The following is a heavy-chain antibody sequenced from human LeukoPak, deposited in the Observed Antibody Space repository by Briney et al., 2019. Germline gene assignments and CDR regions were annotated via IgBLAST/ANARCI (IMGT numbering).Heavy chain of an antibody. J-gene: IGHJ6*03. V-gene: IGHV3-21*01. D-gene: IGHD2-2*01. Sequence: GGSLRLSCAASGFTFSSYSMNWVRQAPGKGLEWVSSITASSTAIYSADSVKGRFTISRDNAKNSLYLQMNSLRAEDTAVYYCARSRYCSSTSCFHMDVWGKGTTVTISS. CDR2: ITASSTAI. CDR1: GFTFSSYS. CDR3: ARSRYCSSTSCFHMDV.